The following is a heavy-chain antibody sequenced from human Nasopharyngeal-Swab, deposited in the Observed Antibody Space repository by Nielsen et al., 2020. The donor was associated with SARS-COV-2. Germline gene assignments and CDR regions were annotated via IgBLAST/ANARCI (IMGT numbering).Heavy chain of an antibody. Sequence: ESLKIFCKGFGHSFSNYWFAWVRQMPGKGLEWMGIIYPGNSDTRYSPSFQGQVTISADKSISTAYLQWSSLRASDTAIYYCARQRTTLTLGRAFDLWGQGTMVTVSS. V-gene: IGHV5-51*01. J-gene: IGHJ3*01. CDR2: IYPGNSDT. CDR1: GHSFSNYW. D-gene: IGHD4-17*01. CDR3: ARQRTTLTLGRAFDL.